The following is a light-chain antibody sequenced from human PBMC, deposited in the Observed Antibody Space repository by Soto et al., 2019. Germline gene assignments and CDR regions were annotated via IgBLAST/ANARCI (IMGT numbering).Light chain of an antibody. Sequence: EIVMTQSPATLSLSPGERATLSCRASQSVSNELAWYQQKPGQPPRLLIYDASTRATGVPARFTGSESGSEFPLTSSGLHSEDFAYYYWQQSNNSPLTFGQGTRLEI. J-gene: IGKJ2*01. V-gene: IGKV3-11*01. CDR1: QSVSNE. CDR2: DAS. CDR3: QQSNNSPLT.